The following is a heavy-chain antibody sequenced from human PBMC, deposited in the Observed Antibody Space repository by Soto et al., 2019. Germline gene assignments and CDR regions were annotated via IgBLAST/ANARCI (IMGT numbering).Heavy chain of an antibody. CDR1: GYTFTDSY. CDR2: INPVGGST. CDR3: ARDEGAAMGFQY. V-gene: IGHV1-46*01. Sequence: QVQLVQSGAEVKEPGASVRLSCKASGYTFTDSYIHWVRQAPGQGLEWMGVINPVGGSTTYIQKFQGRVTLTRGMSTTTVHMVLSALRSDDTATYYCARDEGAAMGFQYWGQGTPVNVFS. J-gene: IGHJ4*02. D-gene: IGHD5-18*01.